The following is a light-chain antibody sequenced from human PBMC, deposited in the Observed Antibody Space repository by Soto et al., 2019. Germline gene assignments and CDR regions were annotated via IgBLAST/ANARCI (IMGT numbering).Light chain of an antibody. CDR1: QSVSSSY. V-gene: IGKV3-20*01. Sequence: EIVLTQSPGTLSLSPGERATLSCRASQSVSSSYLAWYQQKPGQAPRLLIYGASSRATCIPDRFSGSGSGTDFTLTISRLEPEDLAVYYCQQYGSSPGYTFGQGTKLEIK. CDR3: QQYGSSPGYT. CDR2: GAS. J-gene: IGKJ2*01.